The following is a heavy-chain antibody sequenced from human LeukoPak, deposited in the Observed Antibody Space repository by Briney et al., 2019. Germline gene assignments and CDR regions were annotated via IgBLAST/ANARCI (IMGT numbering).Heavy chain of an antibody. Sequence: PSETLSLTCAVYGGSFSGYYWSWIRQPPGKGLEWIGEINHSGSTNYNPSLKSRVTISVDTSKNQFTLKLSSVTAADTAVYYCARVFRGYCSSTSCPLKGHYCYYYYMDVWGKGTTVTVSS. CDR3: ARVFRGYCSSTSCPLKGHYCYYYYMDV. CDR1: GGSFSGYY. CDR2: INHSGST. D-gene: IGHD2-2*01. V-gene: IGHV4-34*01. J-gene: IGHJ6*03.